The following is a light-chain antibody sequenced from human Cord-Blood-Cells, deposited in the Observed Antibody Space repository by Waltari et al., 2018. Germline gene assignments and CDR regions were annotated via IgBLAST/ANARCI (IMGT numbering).Light chain of an antibody. CDR2: EVS. V-gene: IGLV2-23*02. CDR1: SSDVGSYNL. J-gene: IGLJ3*02. Sequence: QSALTQPASVSGSPGQSIPIPCTGTSSDVGSYNLVSWYQQHQGKAPKPMIYEVSKRPSGVSNRFSGSKSGNTASLTISGLQAEDEADYYCCSYAGSSTWVFGGGTKLTVL. CDR3: CSYAGSSTWV.